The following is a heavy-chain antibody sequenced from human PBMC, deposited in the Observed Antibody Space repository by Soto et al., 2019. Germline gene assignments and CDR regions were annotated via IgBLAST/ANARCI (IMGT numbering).Heavy chain of an antibody. Sequence: EVQLLESGGGLVQPGGSLRLSCAVSGLTFSYFAMSWVRQAPGKGLEWVSAISGSGGITYYADSVKGRFTISRDNSNNTLLLQMNSLRPEDTAVYYCDFSRGSGSGRPYYYGMDVWGQGTTVTVSS. CDR1: GLTFSYFA. CDR2: ISGSGGIT. D-gene: IGHD3-10*01. CDR3: DFSRGSGSGRPYYYGMDV. J-gene: IGHJ6*02. V-gene: IGHV3-23*01.